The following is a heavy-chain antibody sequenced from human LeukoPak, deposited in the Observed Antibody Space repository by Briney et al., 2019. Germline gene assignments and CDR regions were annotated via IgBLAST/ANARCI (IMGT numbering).Heavy chain of an antibody. CDR3: AASRLDGYNFLDY. D-gene: IGHD5-24*01. CDR2: SGST. CDR1: GGSISSYY. V-gene: IGHV4-59*01. Sequence: SETLSLTCTVSGGSISSYYWSWIRQPPGKGLEWIGYSGSTNHNPSLKSRVTISVDTSKNQFSLKLSSVTAADTAVYYCAASRLDGYNFLDYWGQGTLVTVSS. J-gene: IGHJ4*02.